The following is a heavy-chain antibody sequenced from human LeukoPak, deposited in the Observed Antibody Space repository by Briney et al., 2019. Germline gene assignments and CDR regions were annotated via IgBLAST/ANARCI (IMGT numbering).Heavy chain of an antibody. J-gene: IGHJ4*02. Sequence: GGSLRLSCEASGFILSSYSMNWVRQAPGKGLEWVAVASYDGSNKYYADSVKGRFTISRDNPKNTLYLQMNSLRAEDTAVYYCAKDWGNWGYGYYFDHWGQGTLVTVSS. CDR2: ASYDGSNK. CDR1: GFILSSYS. D-gene: IGHD7-27*01. V-gene: IGHV3-30*18. CDR3: AKDWGNWGYGYYFDH.